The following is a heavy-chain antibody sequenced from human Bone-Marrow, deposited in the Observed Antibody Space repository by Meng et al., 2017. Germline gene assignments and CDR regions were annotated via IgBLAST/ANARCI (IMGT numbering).Heavy chain of an antibody. V-gene: IGHV1-18*01. D-gene: IGHD1-26*01. CDR2: ISAYNGNT. CDR1: GYTFTSYG. Sequence: ASVKVSCKASGYTFTSYGISWVRQAPGQGLKWMGWISAYNGNTNYAQKLQGRVTMTTDTSTSTAYMELRSLRSDDTAVYYCARDGSSRNVSGSYYFVLGYYFDYWGQGTLVTVSS. CDR3: ARDGSSRNVSGSYYFVLGYYFDY. J-gene: IGHJ4*02.